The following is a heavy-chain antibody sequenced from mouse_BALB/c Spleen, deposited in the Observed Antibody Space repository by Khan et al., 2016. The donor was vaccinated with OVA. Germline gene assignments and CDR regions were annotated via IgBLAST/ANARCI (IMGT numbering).Heavy chain of an antibody. D-gene: IGHD1-1*02. CDR1: GFTFSDYY. V-gene: IGHV5-4*02. Sequence: EVELVESGGGLVKPGGSLKLSCAASGFTFSDYYMYCVRQTPEKRLEWVATISDGGSYTYYPDSVKGRFTISRDNAKNNLYLQMSSLKSEDTAMYYCARAGYGGFAYWGQGTLVTVSA. J-gene: IGHJ3*01. CDR3: ARAGYGGFAY. CDR2: ISDGGSYT.